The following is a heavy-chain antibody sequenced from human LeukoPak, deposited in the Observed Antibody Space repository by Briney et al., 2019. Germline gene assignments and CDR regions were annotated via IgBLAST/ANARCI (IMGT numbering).Heavy chain of an antibody. Sequence: PGGSLRLSCAASGFTFGSYAMSWVRQAPGKGLEWVSAISDSGGSTYYADSVKGRVTISRDNSKNTLYLQMNSLRAEDTAVYYCAKAEPLLSGSYANWGQGTLVTVSS. CDR3: AKAEPLLSGSYAN. J-gene: IGHJ4*02. CDR1: GFTFGSYA. CDR2: ISDSGGST. D-gene: IGHD1-26*01. V-gene: IGHV3-23*01.